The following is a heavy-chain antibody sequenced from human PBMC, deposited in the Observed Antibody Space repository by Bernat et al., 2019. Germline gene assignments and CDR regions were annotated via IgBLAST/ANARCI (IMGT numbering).Heavy chain of an antibody. J-gene: IGHJ3*02. CDR2: IKQDGSEK. Sequence: VQLVESGGGVVQPGGSLRLSCAASGFTFSSYWMSWVRQAPGKGLEGLANIKQDGSEKYYVEAVKGRFTISRDKAKNLMFQEMNSLRAEDTAVYYCARTWVVVADTGGAFDIWGQGTMVTVSS. D-gene: IGHD2-15*01. CDR3: ARTWVVVADTGGAFDI. V-gene: IGHV3-7*03. CDR1: GFTFSSYW.